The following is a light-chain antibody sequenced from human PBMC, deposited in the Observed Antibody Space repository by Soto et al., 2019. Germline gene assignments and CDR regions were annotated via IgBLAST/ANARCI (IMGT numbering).Light chain of an antibody. J-gene: IGKJ1*01. CDR1: QSVSSNY. CDR3: QQYGSSPPWT. V-gene: IGKV3-20*01. CDR2: GAS. Sequence: EIVLTQSPGTLSLSPGERATLSCRASQSVSSNYLVWYQQKPGQAPRLLIHGASSRATGIPDRFRCSGSGTDFTLTISRLEPEDFAVYYCQQYGSSPPWTFGQGTKVEIK.